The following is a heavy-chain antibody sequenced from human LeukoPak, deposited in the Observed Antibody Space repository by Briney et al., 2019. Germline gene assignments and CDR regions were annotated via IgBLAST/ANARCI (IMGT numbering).Heavy chain of an antibody. Sequence: SVKVSCKASGGTFSSYAISWVRQAPGQGLEWMGGIIPIFGTANYAQKFQGRVTITADESTSTAYMELSSLRSEDTAVYYCARGKVRGVIIEKEFYYYGMDVWGRGTTVTVSS. D-gene: IGHD3-10*01. J-gene: IGHJ6*02. CDR2: IIPIFGTA. CDR1: GGTFSSYA. CDR3: ARGKVRGVIIEKEFYYYGMDV. V-gene: IGHV1-69*01.